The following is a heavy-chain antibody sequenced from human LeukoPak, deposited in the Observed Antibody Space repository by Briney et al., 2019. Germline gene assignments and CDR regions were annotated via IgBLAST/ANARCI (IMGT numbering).Heavy chain of an antibody. Sequence: PSETLSLTCTVSGGSISAYYWSWIRQPPRKGLEWIGYISYSGSTKYNPSLKSRVTISVDTSKNQFSLKLSSVTAADTAVYYCARASYDFWSGRWYAFDIWGQGTMVTVSS. CDR2: ISYSGST. CDR1: GGSISAYY. D-gene: IGHD3-3*01. J-gene: IGHJ3*02. CDR3: ARASYDFWSGRWYAFDI. V-gene: IGHV4-59*08.